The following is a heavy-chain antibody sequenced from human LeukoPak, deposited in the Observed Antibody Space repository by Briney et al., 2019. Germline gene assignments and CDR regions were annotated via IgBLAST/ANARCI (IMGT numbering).Heavy chain of an antibody. CDR2: IRYDGSNK. V-gene: IGHV3-30*02. D-gene: IGHD6-13*01. J-gene: IGHJ4*02. CDR3: AKASGSSWYYFDF. Sequence: GGSLRLSCAASGFTFSSYGMHWVRQAPGKGLEWVAFIRYDGSNKYYADSVKGRFTISRDNSKNTLYLQMNGLRADDTAIYYCAKASGSSWYYFDFWGQGTVVTVSS. CDR1: GFTFSSYG.